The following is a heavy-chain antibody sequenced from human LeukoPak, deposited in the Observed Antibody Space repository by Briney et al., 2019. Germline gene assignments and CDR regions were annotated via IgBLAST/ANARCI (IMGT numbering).Heavy chain of an antibody. V-gene: IGHV3-21*01. CDR3: ARASSSGGPNWFDP. D-gene: IGHD6-13*01. J-gene: IGHJ5*02. Sequence: GGSLRLSCEASGFTFSTYNMNWVRQAPGKRLEWVSSITSSSSYVFYADSVKGRFTISRDNAKNSLYLQMNSLRAEDTAVYYCARASSSGGPNWFDPWGQGTLVTVSS. CDR2: ITSSSSYV. CDR1: GFTFSTYN.